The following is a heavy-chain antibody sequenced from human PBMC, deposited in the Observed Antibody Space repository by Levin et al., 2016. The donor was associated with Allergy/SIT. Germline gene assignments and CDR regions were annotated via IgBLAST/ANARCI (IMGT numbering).Heavy chain of an antibody. V-gene: IGHV3-23*01. J-gene: IGHJ4*02. D-gene: IGHD5-18*01. CDR2: ISGSGGST. Sequence: GESLKISCAASGFTFSSYAMSWVRQAPGKGLEWVSAISGSGGSTYYADSVKGRFTISRDNSKNTLYLQMNSLRAEDTAVYYCAKDRRIQLWLCLDYWGQGTLVTVSS. CDR3: AKDRRIQLWLCLDY. CDR1: GFTFSSYA.